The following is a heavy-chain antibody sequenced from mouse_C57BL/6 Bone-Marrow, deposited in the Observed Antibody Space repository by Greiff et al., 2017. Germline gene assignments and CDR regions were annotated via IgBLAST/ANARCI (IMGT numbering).Heavy chain of an antibody. CDR2: IDPSDSYT. J-gene: IGHJ1*03. CDR1: GYTFTSYW. CDR3: ARGGGLYWYFDV. V-gene: IGHV1-69*01. Sequence: QVQLQQPGAELVMPGASVKLSCKASGYTFTSYWMHWVKQRPGQGLEWIGEIDPSDSYTNYNQKFKGKSTLTVDKSSSTAYMQLSSLTSEDSAVYFCARGGGLYWYFDVWGTGTTVTVSS.